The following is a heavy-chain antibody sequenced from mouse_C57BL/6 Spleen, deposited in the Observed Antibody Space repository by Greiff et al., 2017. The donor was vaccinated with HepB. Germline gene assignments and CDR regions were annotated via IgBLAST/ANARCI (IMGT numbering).Heavy chain of an antibody. D-gene: IGHD2-4*01. CDR2: INPNYGTT. CDR3: AWGDYDWFAY. J-gene: IGHJ3*01. Sequence: EVKLQQPGAELVKPGASVKMSCKASGYSFTDYNMNWVKQSNGKSLEWIGVINPNYGTTSYNQKFKGKATLTVDQSSSTAYMQLNSLTSEDSAVYYCAWGDYDWFAYWGQGTLVTVSA. CDR1: GYSFTDYN. V-gene: IGHV1-39*01.